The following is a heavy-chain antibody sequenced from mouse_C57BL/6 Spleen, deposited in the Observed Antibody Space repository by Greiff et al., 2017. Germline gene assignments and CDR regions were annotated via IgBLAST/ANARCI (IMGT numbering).Heavy chain of an antibody. J-gene: IGHJ2*02. CDR3: APTVVDY. Sequence: QVQLQQPGAELVRPGTSVKLSCKASGYTFTSYWMHWVKQRPGQGLEWIGVIHPSDSYTNYNQKFKGKATLTVDTSSSTAYMQLSSLTSEDSAVYYGAPTVVDYWGQGTSLTVSS. V-gene: IGHV1-59*01. CDR1: GYTFTSYW. D-gene: IGHD1-1*01. CDR2: IHPSDSYT.